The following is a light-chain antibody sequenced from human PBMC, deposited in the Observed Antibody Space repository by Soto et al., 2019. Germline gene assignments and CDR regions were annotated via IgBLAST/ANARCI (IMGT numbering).Light chain of an antibody. Sequence: DIQMTQSPSTLSASVGDRVTITCRASQSISSWLTWYQQKAGQAPKLLIYKASIVESGVPSRFNGSGSGTEFTLTIRSPQPCDSATFYCQQYSYFATFGQGTRVEVK. CDR3: QQYSYFAT. J-gene: IGKJ1*01. CDR2: KAS. V-gene: IGKV1-5*03. CDR1: QSISSW.